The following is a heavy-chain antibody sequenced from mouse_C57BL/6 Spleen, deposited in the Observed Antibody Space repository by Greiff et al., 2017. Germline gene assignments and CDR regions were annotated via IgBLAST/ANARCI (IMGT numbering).Heavy chain of an antibody. D-gene: IGHD1-1*01. V-gene: IGHV1-59*01. J-gene: IGHJ4*01. CDR3: ARDGSIPYYYAMDD. CDR1: GYTFTSYW. Sequence: QVQLKQPGAELVRPGTSVKLSCKASGYTFTSYWMHWVKQRPGQGLEWIGVIAPSDSYTNYNQKCKCKATLTVDTSYSTAYMQLSSLTSEDSAVYYCARDGSIPYYYAMDDWGQGTSVTVSS. CDR2: IAPSDSYT.